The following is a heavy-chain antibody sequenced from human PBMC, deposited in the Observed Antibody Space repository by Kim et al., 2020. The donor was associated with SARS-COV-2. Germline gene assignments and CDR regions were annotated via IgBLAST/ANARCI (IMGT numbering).Heavy chain of an antibody. CDR2: IGLAGNT. CDR3: ARNEGPGHHDFYGIDV. Sequence: GGSLRLSCAASGFTFSSYDMHWVRQATGKGLEWVSAIGLAGNTYYAGSVKGRFTISRDNAKDSLYLQMNDLRAGDTAVYYCARNEGPGHHDFYGIDVWGQGTTVTVSS. V-gene: IGHV3-13*01. CDR1: GFTFSSYD. J-gene: IGHJ6*02. D-gene: IGHD1-1*01.